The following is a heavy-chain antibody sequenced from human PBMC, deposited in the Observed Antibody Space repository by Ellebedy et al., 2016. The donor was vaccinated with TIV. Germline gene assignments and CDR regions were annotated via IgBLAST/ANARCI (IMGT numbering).Heavy chain of an antibody. D-gene: IGHD1-26*01. Sequence: PGGSLRLSCAASGFTVSNSWMGWVRQAPGKGLEWVGRIKGYIGGGAIDYAAPVHGRFTISRDDSKNMVFLQMNSLKTEDTAVYYCTTGVGASDVDYWGQGTLVTVSS. CDR2: IKGYIGGGAI. CDR3: TTGVGASDVDY. J-gene: IGHJ4*02. CDR1: GFTVSNSW. V-gene: IGHV3-15*01.